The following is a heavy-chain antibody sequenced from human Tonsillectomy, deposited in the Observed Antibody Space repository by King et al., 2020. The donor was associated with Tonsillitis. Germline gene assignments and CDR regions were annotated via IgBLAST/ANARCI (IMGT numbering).Heavy chain of an antibody. J-gene: IGHJ4*02. D-gene: IGHD4-23*01. Sequence: QVQLVESGGGVVQPGRSLRLSCAASGFTFRNYAMHWVRQAPGKGLEWVAVLSYDGSNKFYADSVKGRFTISRDNSKNTLYLQMNSLRAEDTAVYYCAKTDYGGNSPTNWGQGTLVTVSS. V-gene: IGHV3-30*18. CDR2: LSYDGSNK. CDR3: AKTDYGGNSPTN. CDR1: GFTFRNYA.